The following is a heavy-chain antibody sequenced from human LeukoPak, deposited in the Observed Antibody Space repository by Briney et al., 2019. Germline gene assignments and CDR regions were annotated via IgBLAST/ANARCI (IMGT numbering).Heavy chain of an antibody. J-gene: IGHJ4*02. CDR2: ISGSGGST. D-gene: IGHD2-2*01. CDR1: GFTFSSYA. CDR3: AKDTIRGSRSFDY. Sequence: GGSLRLSCAASGFTFSSYAMSWFRQAPGKGLEWVSAISGSGGSTYYADSVKGRFTISRDNSKNTLYLQMNSLRAEDTAVYYCAKDTIRGSRSFDYWGQGTLVTVSS. V-gene: IGHV3-23*01.